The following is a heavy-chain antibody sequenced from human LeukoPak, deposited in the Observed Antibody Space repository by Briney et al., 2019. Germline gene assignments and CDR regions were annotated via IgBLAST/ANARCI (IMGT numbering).Heavy chain of an antibody. Sequence: SQTLSLTCAISGDSVSSNSAAWTWIRQSPSRGLEWLGRTYYRSKWYNDYAVSVKSRITINPDTSKNQFSLHLNSVTPEDTAVYYCARARTQPAGYYFDYWGQGTLATVSS. CDR1: GDSVSSNSAA. D-gene: IGHD3-10*01. V-gene: IGHV6-1*01. CDR3: ARARTQPAGYYFDY. J-gene: IGHJ4*02. CDR2: TYYRSKWYN.